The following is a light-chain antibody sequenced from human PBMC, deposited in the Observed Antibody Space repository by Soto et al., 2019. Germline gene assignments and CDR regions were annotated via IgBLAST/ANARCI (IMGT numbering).Light chain of an antibody. J-gene: IGKJ5*01. CDR3: QQRSTWPLT. Sequence: EIVLTQSPATLSLSPGERATLSCRASQSVNTYLAWYQQKPGQAPRLLIYDASNRATDFPARFSGSGSGTDFTLTINSLEPEDFAVYYCQQRSTWPLTFGQGTRLENK. CDR2: DAS. V-gene: IGKV3-11*01. CDR1: QSVNTY.